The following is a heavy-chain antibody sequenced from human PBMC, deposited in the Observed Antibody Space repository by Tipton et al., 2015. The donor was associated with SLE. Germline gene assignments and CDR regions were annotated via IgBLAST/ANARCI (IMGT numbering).Heavy chain of an antibody. CDR3: ATVGLQRDGWYPWDF. CDR2: IYTSGST. CDR1: GGSISSGSYY. Sequence: TLSLTCTVSGGSISSGSYYWSWIRQPAGKGLEWIGRIYTSGSTNYNPPLKSRVTISVDTSKNQFSLKLSSVTAADTAVYYCATVGLQRDGWYPWDFWGQGTLVTV. D-gene: IGHD6-19*01. J-gene: IGHJ4*02. V-gene: IGHV4-61*02.